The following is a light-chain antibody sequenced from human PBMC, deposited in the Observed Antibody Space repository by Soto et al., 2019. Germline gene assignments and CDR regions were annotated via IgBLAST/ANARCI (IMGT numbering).Light chain of an antibody. CDR3: QSYDSSLSCYV. CDR1: SSNIGAGYD. V-gene: IGLV1-40*01. J-gene: IGLJ1*01. Sequence: QSALTQPPSVSGAPGQRVTISCTGSSSNIGAGYDVHWYQQLPGTAPKLLIYSNNNRPSGVPDRFSGSKSGTSASLAITGLQAEDEADYYCQSYDSSLSCYVFGTGTKLTVL. CDR2: SNN.